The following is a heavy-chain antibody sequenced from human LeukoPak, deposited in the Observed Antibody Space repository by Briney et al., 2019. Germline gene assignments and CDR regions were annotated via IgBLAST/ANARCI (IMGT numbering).Heavy chain of an antibody. CDR3: AREGMYYDFWSGYYRGGFDY. CDR1: GFTFSSYA. V-gene: IGHV3-23*01. Sequence: PGGSLRLSCAASGFTFSSYAMSWVRQAPGKGLEWVSAISGSGGSTYYADSVKGRFTISRDNSKNTLYLQMNSLGAEDTAVYYCAREGMYYDFWSGYYRGGFDYWGQGTLVTVSS. J-gene: IGHJ4*02. CDR2: ISGSGGST. D-gene: IGHD3-3*01.